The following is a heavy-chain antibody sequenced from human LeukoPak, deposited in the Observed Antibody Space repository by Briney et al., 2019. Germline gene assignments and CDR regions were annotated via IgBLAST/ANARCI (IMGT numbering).Heavy chain of an antibody. D-gene: IGHD6-6*01. Sequence: ASVKVSCKASGYTFTGYYMHWVRQATGQGLEWMGWMNPNSGNTGYAQKFQGRVTMTRNTSISTAYMELSSLRSEDTAVYYCTYSSSFLFDYWGQGTLVTVSS. CDR1: GYTFTGYY. CDR2: MNPNSGNT. J-gene: IGHJ4*02. CDR3: TYSSSFLFDY. V-gene: IGHV1-8*02.